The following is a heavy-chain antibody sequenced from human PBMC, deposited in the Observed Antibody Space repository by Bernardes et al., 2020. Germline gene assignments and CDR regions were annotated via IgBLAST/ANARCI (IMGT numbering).Heavy chain of an antibody. V-gene: IGHV3-23*01. CDR3: AKDLGTAVTTRPSDC. J-gene: IGHJ4*02. CDR1: GFDFITYA. CDR2: ISGSGSSK. D-gene: IGHD4-17*01. Sequence: GGSLRLSFAASGFDFITYAMTWVRQAPGRGLEWVSGISGSGSSKYYGDSVKGRFSVSRDNSKNTLFLQMDSLRVDDTAIYYCAKDLGTAVTTRPSDCWGQGTLVTVSS.